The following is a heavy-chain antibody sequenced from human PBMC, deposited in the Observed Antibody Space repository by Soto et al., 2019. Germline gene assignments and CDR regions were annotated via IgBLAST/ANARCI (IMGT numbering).Heavy chain of an antibody. CDR2: IWYDGSNK. D-gene: IGHD4-17*01. CDR3: ARDRFGYGAGGLFY. J-gene: IGHJ4*02. Sequence: QVQLVESGGGVVQPGRSLRLSCAASGFTFSSYGMHWVRQAPGKGLEWVAVIWYDGSNKYYADSVKGRFTISRDNSKNTLYLQMNSLSAADTSVYYCARDRFGYGAGGLFYWGQGTLVTVSS. CDR1: GFTFSSYG. V-gene: IGHV3-33*01.